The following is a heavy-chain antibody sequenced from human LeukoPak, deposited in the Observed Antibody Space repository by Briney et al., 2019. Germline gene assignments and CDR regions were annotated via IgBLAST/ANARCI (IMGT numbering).Heavy chain of an antibody. J-gene: IGHJ4*02. Sequence: GGSLRLSCAASGFAVSANYMSWVRQAPGKGLEWVSVIYRGDGSSTYYADSVKGRFTISRDNSKNTLYLQMNSLRAEDTAVYYCAKVGQYYYDSSGYYRDYWGQGTLVTVSS. CDR3: AKVGQYYYDSSGYYRDY. CDR1: GFAVSANY. D-gene: IGHD3-22*01. V-gene: IGHV3-53*01. CDR2: IYRGDGSST.